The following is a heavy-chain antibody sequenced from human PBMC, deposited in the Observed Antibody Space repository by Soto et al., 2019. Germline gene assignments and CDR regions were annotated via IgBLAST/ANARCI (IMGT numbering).Heavy chain of an antibody. Sequence: QVHLLESGPGLVKPSETLSLTCIVSGGSITSYHWSWFRQFPGKGLEWIAYTSYTGNTNYSPSLQSRVAISMNTYKYQLSLKFTSMSAAYPAAYYCARDMHAGFTLDFDPGDWGTLVTVSA. CDR1: GGSITSYH. D-gene: IGHD2-8*01. CDR3: ARDMHAGFTLDFDP. CDR2: TSYTGNT. J-gene: IGHJ5*02. V-gene: IGHV4-59*01.